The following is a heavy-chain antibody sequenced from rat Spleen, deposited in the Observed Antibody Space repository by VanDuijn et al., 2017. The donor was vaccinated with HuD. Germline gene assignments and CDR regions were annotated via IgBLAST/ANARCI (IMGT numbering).Heavy chain of an antibody. CDR1: GFTVRNYG. J-gene: IGHJ4*01. Sequence: EVQLVESGGGFVQPGRSLQLSCTASGFTVRNYGLAWVRQTPTKGLEWVASISYDGRRNYYRDSVKGRFTISRDNAKSSLYLQMDSLRSGDTATYYCARGYVMDAWGQGASVTVSS. CDR2: ISYDGRRN. V-gene: IGHV5-29*01. CDR3: ARGYVMDA.